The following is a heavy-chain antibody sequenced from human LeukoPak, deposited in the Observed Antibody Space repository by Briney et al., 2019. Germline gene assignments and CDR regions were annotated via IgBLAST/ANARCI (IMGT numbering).Heavy chain of an antibody. V-gene: IGHV1-2*02. J-gene: IGHJ6*02. CDR2: INPNSGGT. Sequence: XGWINPNSGGTNYAQKFQGTVTMTRDTSISTAYMELSRLRSDDTAVYYCARAKGPHYYYYYGMDVWGQGTTVTVSS. CDR3: ARAKGPHYYYYYGMDV.